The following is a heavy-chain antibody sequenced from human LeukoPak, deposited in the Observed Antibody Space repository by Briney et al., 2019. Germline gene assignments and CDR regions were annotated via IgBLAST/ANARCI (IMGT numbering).Heavy chain of an antibody. D-gene: IGHD6-13*01. Sequence: GRSLRLSCAASGFTFSSYAMHWVRQAPGKGLEWVAVISYDGSNKYYADSVKGRFTISRDNSKNTLYLQMNSLRAEDTAVYYCAKYDSSSWYYFDYWGQGTLVTVSS. V-gene: IGHV3-30-3*02. CDR1: GFTFSSYA. J-gene: IGHJ4*02. CDR3: AKYDSSSWYYFDY. CDR2: ISYDGSNK.